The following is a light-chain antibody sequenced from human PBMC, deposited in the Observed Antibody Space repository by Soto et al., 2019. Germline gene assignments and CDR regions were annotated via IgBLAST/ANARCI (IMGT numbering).Light chain of an antibody. CDR3: SSYAGSNNVV. Sequence: QSVLTQPPSASGSPGQSVTISCTGTSRDVGGYNYVSWYQQHPGKAPKLMIYEVSKRPSGVPDRFSGSKSGNTASLTVSVLQAEDEADYYCSSYAGSNNVVFGGGTKLTVL. J-gene: IGLJ2*01. CDR1: SRDVGGYNY. CDR2: EVS. V-gene: IGLV2-8*01.